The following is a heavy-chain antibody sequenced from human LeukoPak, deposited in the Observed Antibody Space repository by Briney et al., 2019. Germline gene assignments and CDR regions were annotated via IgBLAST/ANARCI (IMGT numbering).Heavy chain of an antibody. CDR1: GFTFSRYG. J-gene: IGHJ4*02. CDR3: ASPGRLGELGY. Sequence: GGSLRLSCAMSGFTFSRYGMHWVRQAPGKGLGWVAFIQYDGSNNYYADSVKGRFTISRDNSKNTLYLQMNSLRDDDTAVYYCASPGRLGELGYWGQGTLVTVSS. CDR2: IQYDGSNN. V-gene: IGHV3-30*02. D-gene: IGHD3-16*01.